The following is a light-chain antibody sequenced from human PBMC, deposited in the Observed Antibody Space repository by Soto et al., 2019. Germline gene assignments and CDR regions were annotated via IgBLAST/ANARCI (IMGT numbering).Light chain of an antibody. J-gene: IGLJ2*01. Sequence: QSALTHPPSASGSPGQSVTISCTGTSSDVGGYNSVSWYQQHPGKAPKLMIYEVSQRPSGVPDRFSGSKSGNTASLTVSGLQAEDEADYYCSSYAGSNNLVFGGGTKLTVL. CDR1: SSDVGGYNS. CDR2: EVS. V-gene: IGLV2-8*01. CDR3: SSYAGSNNLV.